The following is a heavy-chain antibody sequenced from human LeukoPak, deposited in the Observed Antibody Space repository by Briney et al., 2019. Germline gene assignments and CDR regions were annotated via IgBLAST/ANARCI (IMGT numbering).Heavy chain of an antibody. J-gene: IGHJ4*02. CDR1: GGSFSGYY. CDR3: ARTPGYYYDSSGYYYAPSYFDY. D-gene: IGHD3-22*01. Sequence: SETLSLTCAVYGGSFSGYYWSWIRQPPGKGLEWIGETNHSGRPNYNPSLKSRVTISVDTSKNQFSLKLSSVTAADTAVYYCARTPGYYYDSSGYYYAPSYFDYWGQGTLVTVSS. V-gene: IGHV4-34*01. CDR2: TNHSGRP.